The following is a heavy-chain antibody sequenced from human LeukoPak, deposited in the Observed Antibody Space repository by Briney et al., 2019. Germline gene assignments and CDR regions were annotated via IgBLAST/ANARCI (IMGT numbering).Heavy chain of an antibody. D-gene: IGHD3-3*01. Sequence: SETLSLTCTVSGGSVSSGSSYWSWIRQPPGKGLEWIGYIYYSGSTNYNPSLKSRVTISVDTSKNQFSLKLSSVTAADTAVYYCARVTRFAFDTWGQGTMVTVSS. CDR2: IYYSGST. V-gene: IGHV4-61*01. J-gene: IGHJ3*02. CDR3: ARVTRFAFDT. CDR1: GGSVSSGSSY.